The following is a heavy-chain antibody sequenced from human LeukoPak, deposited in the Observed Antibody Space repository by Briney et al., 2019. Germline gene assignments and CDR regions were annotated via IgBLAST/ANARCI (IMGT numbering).Heavy chain of an antibody. CDR1: GFTFSSFE. J-gene: IGHJ6*03. V-gene: IGHV3-48*03. D-gene: IGHD5-12*01. Sequence: AGGSLRLSCAASGFTFSSFEMKWVRQAPGKGLEWVSYISSSGSTIYYADSVKGRFTISRDNAKNSLHLQMNSLRAEDTAVYYCATGLAPDYYYYYYMDVWGKGTTVTVSS. CDR3: ATGLAPDYYYYYYMDV. CDR2: ISSSGSTI.